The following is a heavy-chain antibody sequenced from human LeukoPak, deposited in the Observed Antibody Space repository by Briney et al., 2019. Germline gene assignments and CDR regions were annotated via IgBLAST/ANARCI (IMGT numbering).Heavy chain of an antibody. Sequence: ASVKVSCKASGYTFTGYYMHWVRQAPGQGLERMGRINPNSGGTNYAQKFQGRVTMTRDTSISTAYMELSRLRSDDTAVYYCARGVGGLGYCSGGSCYYSDYWGQGTLVTVSS. CDR1: GYTFTGYY. D-gene: IGHD2-15*01. CDR2: INPNSGGT. CDR3: ARGVGGLGYCSGGSCYYSDY. V-gene: IGHV1-2*06. J-gene: IGHJ4*02.